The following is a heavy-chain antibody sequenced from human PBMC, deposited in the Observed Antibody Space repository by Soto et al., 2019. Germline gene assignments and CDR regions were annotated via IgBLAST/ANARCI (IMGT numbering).Heavy chain of an antibody. D-gene: IGHD3-10*01. CDR1: GGSFSGYY. CDR3: ARVGYYGSGSYFDKYYYYGMDV. V-gene: IGHV4-34*01. Sequence: PSETLSLTCAVYGGSFSGYYWSWIRQPPGKGLEWIGEINHSGSTNYNPSLKSRVTISVDTSKNRFSLKLGSVTAADTAVYYCARVGYYGSGSYFDKYYYYGMDVWGQGTTVTVSS. CDR2: INHSGST. J-gene: IGHJ6*02.